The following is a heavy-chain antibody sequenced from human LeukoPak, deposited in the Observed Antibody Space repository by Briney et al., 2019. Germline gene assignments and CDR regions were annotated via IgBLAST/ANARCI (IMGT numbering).Heavy chain of an antibody. D-gene: IGHD3-10*01. J-gene: IGHJ6*02. CDR3: AKDCYAGSGSYCHYGMDV. Sequence: PGRSLRLSCAASGFTFDDYAMHWVRQAPGKGLEWVSGISWNSGSIGYADSVKGRFTISRDNAKNSLYLQMDSLRADDTAVYYCAKDCYAGSGSYCHYGMDVWGQGTTVTVSS. CDR2: ISWNSGSI. V-gene: IGHV3-9*01. CDR1: GFTFDDYA.